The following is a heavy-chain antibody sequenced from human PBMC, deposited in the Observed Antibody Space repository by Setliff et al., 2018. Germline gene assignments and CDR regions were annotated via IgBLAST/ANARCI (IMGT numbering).Heavy chain of an antibody. Sequence: GGSLRLSCAASGFTFSSYGMHWVRQAPGKGLEWVAVIWYDGSNKYYADSVKGRFTISRDNSKNTLYLQMNSLRAEDTAVYYCAKDARGGHGWFDPWGQGTLVTVSS. CDR1: GFTFSSYG. V-gene: IGHV3-30*02. CDR3: AKDARGGHGWFDP. D-gene: IGHD3-10*01. J-gene: IGHJ5*02. CDR2: IWYDGSNK.